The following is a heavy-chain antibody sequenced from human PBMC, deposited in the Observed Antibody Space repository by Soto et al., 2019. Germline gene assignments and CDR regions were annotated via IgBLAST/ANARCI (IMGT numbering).Heavy chain of an antibody. CDR1: GFTFSGHG. J-gene: IGHJ4*01. CDR2: IWYDGSKD. CDR3: ARKDVEVFDY. V-gene: IGHV3-33*01. Sequence: QPVGSLRLSCAASGFTFSGHGMHWIRQAPGKGLEWVALIWYDGSKDYYRDSVKDRFTISRDNSKNMVYLQMNSLRVEDTAVYYCARKDVEVFDYWGPGTLVTVSS.